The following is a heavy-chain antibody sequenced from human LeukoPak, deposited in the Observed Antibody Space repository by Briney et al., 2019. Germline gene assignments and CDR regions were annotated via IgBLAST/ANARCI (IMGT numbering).Heavy chain of an antibody. CDR3: ARDYLVGATPFDY. CDR2: IKQDGSEK. V-gene: IGHV3-7*01. Sequence: PGGSLRLSCAASGFTFSSYWMSWVRQVPGKGLEWVANIKQDGSEKYYVDSVKGRFTISRDNAKNSLYLQMNSLRAEDTAVYYCARDYLVGATPFDYWGQGTLVTVSS. D-gene: IGHD1-26*01. CDR1: GFTFSSYW. J-gene: IGHJ4*02.